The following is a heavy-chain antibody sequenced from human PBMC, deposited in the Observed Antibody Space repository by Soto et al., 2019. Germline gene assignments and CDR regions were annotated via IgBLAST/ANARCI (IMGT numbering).Heavy chain of an antibody. CDR2: IYYSGST. D-gene: IGHD5-18*01. Sequence: SETLSLTCTVSGGSVSSSSYYWGWVRQPPGKGLEWIGYIYYSGSTNYNPSLKSRVTISVDTSKNQFSLKLSSVTAADTAVYYCARESYEERGYSYGYERRYYYMDVWGKGTTVTVSS. CDR1: GGSVSSSSYY. V-gene: IGHV4-61*01. CDR3: ARESYEERGYSYGYERRYYYMDV. J-gene: IGHJ6*03.